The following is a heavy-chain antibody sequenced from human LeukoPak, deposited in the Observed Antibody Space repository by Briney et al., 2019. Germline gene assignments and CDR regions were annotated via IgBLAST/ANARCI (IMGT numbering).Heavy chain of an antibody. D-gene: IGHD5-24*01. Sequence: SETLSLTCTVSGGSISSYYWSWVRQPPGKGLEWIGYIYYSGSTNYNPSLKSRVTISVDTSKNQFSPKLSSVTAADTAVYHCARSAVEDGYPLRMDVWGQGTTVTVSS. CDR1: GGSISSYY. CDR2: IYYSGST. V-gene: IGHV4-59*01. J-gene: IGHJ6*02. CDR3: ARSAVEDGYPLRMDV.